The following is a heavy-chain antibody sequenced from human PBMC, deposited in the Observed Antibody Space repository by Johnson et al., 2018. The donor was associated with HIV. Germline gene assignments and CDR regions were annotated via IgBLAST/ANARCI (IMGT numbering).Heavy chain of an antibody. V-gene: IGHV3-30*04. J-gene: IGHJ3*02. CDR3: AKDFGGSSWYESGAFDI. D-gene: IGHD6-13*01. Sequence: QMQLVESGGGVVQPGRSLRLSCAASGFTFSSYAMHWVRQAPGKGLEWVAVISYDGSNKYYADSVKGRFTISRDNSKNSLYLQMNSLRAEDTALYYCAKDFGGSSWYESGAFDIWGQGTMVTVSS. CDR1: GFTFSSYA. CDR2: ISYDGSNK.